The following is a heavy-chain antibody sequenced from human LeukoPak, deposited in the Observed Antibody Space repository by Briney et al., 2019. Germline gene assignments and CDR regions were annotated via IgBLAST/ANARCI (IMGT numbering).Heavy chain of an antibody. CDR1: GFTFSSYN. D-gene: IGHD6-19*01. CDR3: ASVAVAGYFDS. Sequence: GGSLRLSCAASGFTFSSYNMNWVRQAPGKGLEWVSSISSGSSYIYYADSVKGRFTISRDNAKNSLYLQMNSLRAEDTAVYYCASVAVAGYFDSWGQGTRVTVSS. V-gene: IGHV3-21*01. J-gene: IGHJ4*02. CDR2: ISSGSSYI.